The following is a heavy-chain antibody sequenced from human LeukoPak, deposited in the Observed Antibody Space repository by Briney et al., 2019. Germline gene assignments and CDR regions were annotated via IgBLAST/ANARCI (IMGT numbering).Heavy chain of an antibody. CDR1: GGSVNNYY. CDR3: ARDSGTTGEVKFDP. Sequence: PSETLSLTCTVSGGSVNNYYWSWIRQPAGMGLEWIGRIYTTGTITYNPSLKSRVTMSVDPSKNQVSLRLSSVTAADTAVYYCARDSGTTGEVKFDPWGQGSLVTVSS. J-gene: IGHJ5*02. D-gene: IGHD4-17*01. V-gene: IGHV4-4*07. CDR2: IYTTGTI.